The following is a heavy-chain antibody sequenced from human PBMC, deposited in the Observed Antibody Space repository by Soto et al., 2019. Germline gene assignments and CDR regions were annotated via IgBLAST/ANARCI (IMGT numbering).Heavy chain of an antibody. J-gene: IGHJ4*02. Sequence: SVKVSCKASGVTFSSYAISWVRQAPGQGLEWMGGIIPIFGTANYAQKFQGRVTITADKSTSTAYMELSSLRSEDTAVYYCARAGGLLLPPPYYFDYWGQGTLVTVSS. CDR1: GVTFSSYA. V-gene: IGHV1-69*06. CDR3: ARAGGLLLPPPYYFDY. D-gene: IGHD1-26*01. CDR2: IIPIFGTA.